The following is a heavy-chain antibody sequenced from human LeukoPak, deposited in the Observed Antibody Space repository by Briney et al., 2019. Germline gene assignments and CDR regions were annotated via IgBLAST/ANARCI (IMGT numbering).Heavy chain of an antibody. V-gene: IGHV3-23*01. CDR1: GFTFSSYS. J-gene: IGHJ4*02. CDR3: AKGAASRGYTYVAN. Sequence: PGGSLRLSCAASGFTFSSYSMNWVRQAPGKGLEWVSTVSGSGGSTYYADSVKGRFTISRDNSNNTLYLQTNSLRAEDTAVYYCAKGAASRGYTYVANWGQGTLVTVSS. CDR2: VSGSGGST. D-gene: IGHD5-18*01.